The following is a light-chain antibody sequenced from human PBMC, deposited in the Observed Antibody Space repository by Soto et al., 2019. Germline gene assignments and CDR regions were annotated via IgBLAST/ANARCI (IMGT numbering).Light chain of an antibody. V-gene: IGLV3-27*01. CDR2: KDS. CDR3: YSAADNNNYV. Sequence: SSALTQPSSVSVSPGQTARITCSGDVLAKKYARWFQQKPGQAPVLVIYKDSERPSGIPERFSGSSSGTTVTLTISGAQVEDEADYYCYSAADNNNYVFGTGTKV. CDR1: VLAKKY. J-gene: IGLJ1*01.